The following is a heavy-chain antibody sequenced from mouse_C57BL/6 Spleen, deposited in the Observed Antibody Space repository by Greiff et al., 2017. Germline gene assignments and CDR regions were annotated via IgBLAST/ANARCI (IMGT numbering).Heavy chain of an antibody. CDR3: ARGRYSPDWYFDV. J-gene: IGHJ1*03. V-gene: IGHV5-17*01. D-gene: IGHD2-12*01. Sequence: EVQGVESGGGLVKPGGSLKLSCAASGFTFSDYGLHWVRQAPEKGLEWVAYISSGSSTIYYADTVKGRFTISRDNAKNTLFLQMTSLRSEDTAMYYCARGRYSPDWYFDVWGTGTTVTVSS. CDR1: GFTFSDYG. CDR2: ISSGSSTI.